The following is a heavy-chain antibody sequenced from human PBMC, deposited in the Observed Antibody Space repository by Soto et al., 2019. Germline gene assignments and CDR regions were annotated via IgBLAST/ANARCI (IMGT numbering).Heavy chain of an antibody. V-gene: IGHV1-69*06. CDR2: IIPFFGTP. D-gene: IGHD3-22*01. CDR1: GATFSSYA. CDR3: ARDKGAYYSHLVY. Sequence: QVLLVQSGAEVKKPGSSVKVSCKLSGATFSSYAMSWVRQAPGQGLEWIGGIIPFFGTPNYAQKFQGRVTITADTSKATDDIVLSSLRSDDTAVYYCARDKGAYYSHLVYWGQGTLVTVSS. J-gene: IGHJ4*02.